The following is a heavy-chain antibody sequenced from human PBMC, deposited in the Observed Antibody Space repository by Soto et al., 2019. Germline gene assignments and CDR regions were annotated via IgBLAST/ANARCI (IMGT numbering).Heavy chain of an antibody. Sequence: SETLSLTCAVYGGSFSGYYWSWIRQPPGKGLEWIGEINHSGSTNYNPSLKSRVTISVDTSKNQFSLKLSSVTAADTAVYYCARGEGGTMVRGVIVGMDVWGQGTTVTVSS. CDR3: ARGEGGTMVRGVIVGMDV. V-gene: IGHV4-34*01. CDR2: INHSGST. CDR1: GGSFSGYY. D-gene: IGHD3-10*01. J-gene: IGHJ6*02.